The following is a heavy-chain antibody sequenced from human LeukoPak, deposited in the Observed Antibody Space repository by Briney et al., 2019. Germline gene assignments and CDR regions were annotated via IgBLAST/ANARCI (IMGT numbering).Heavy chain of an antibody. CDR3: ANDGTWTS. CDR2: ISSSSSYI. V-gene: IGHV3-21*01. D-gene: IGHD3/OR15-3a*01. CDR1: GFTFSTYG. Sequence: GRSLRLSCAASGFTFSTYGMNWVRQAPGKGLEWVSSISSSSSYIYYADSVKGRFTISRDNAKNSLYLQMNSLRAEDTAVYYCANDGTWTSWGQGTLVTVSS. J-gene: IGHJ4*02.